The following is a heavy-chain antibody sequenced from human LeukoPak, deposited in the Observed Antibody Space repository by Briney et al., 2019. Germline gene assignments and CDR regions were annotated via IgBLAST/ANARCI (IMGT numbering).Heavy chain of an antibody. CDR2: IYYSGST. J-gene: IGHJ2*01. Sequence: SETLSLTCTVSGGSISSSSYYWGWIRQPPGKGLEWIGSIYYSGSTYYNPSLKSRVTISVDTSKNQFSLKLSSVTAADTAVYYCARAPSVVVVAARYFDLWGRGILVTVSS. CDR1: GGSISSSSYY. CDR3: ARAPSVVVVAARYFDL. D-gene: IGHD2-15*01. V-gene: IGHV4-39*07.